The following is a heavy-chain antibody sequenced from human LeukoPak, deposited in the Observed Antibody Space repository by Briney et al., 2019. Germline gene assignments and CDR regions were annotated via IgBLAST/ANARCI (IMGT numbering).Heavy chain of an antibody. CDR1: GFTFSSYA. CDR2: ISYDGSNK. V-gene: IGHV3-30-3*01. D-gene: IGHD5-18*01. J-gene: IGHJ4*02. Sequence: GGSLRLSCAASGFTFSSYAMHWVRQAPGKGLEWVAVISYDGSNKYYADSVKGRFTISRDNSKNTLYLQMNSLRAEDTAVYYCARALGNKQLWLRDWGQGTLVTVSS. CDR3: ARALGNKQLWLRD.